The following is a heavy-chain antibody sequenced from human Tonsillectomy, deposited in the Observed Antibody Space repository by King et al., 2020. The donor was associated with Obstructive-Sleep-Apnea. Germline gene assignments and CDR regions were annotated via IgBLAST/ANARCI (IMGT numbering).Heavy chain of an antibody. J-gene: IGHJ1*01. CDR3: ARTYSSGWDEYFQD. CDR2: INWNSVRI. Sequence: EVHLAESGGGLVQPGRSLRLSCVASGFTFDDYAMHWVRQVPGKGLELGSGINWNSVRINYADFVKGRFTISRDNAKNSLYLQMNSLTTEDTALYYCARTYSSGWDEYFQDWGQGTLVTVSS. CDR1: GFTFDDYA. V-gene: IGHV3-9*01. D-gene: IGHD6-19*01.